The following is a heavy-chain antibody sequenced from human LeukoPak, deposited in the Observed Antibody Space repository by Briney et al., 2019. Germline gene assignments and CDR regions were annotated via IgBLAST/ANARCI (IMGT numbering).Heavy chain of an antibody. CDR2: LHADGSEK. CDR3: ARGGYSFDY. CDR1: GFSLSGYW. Sequence: PGGSLRLSCAASGFSLSGYWMSWVRQAPGKGLEWVARLHADGSEKYYVDSVKGRFTISRDNAKNSLYLQMNSLRVEDTAVYYCARGGYSFDYWGQGTLVTVSS. D-gene: IGHD5-12*01. J-gene: IGHJ4*02. V-gene: IGHV3-7*01.